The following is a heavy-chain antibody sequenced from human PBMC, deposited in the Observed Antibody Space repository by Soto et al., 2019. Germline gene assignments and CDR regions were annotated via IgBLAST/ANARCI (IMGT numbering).Heavy chain of an antibody. J-gene: IGHJ6*03. Sequence: ASVKVSCKASGGTFSSYTISWVRQAPGQGLEWMGRIIPIPGIANYAQKFQGRVTITADKSTSTAYMELSSLRSEDTAVYYCARAKPEHYYYYYMDVWGKGTTVTVSS. V-gene: IGHV1-69*02. CDR1: GGTFSSYT. CDR2: IIPIPGIA. CDR3: ARAKPEHYYYYYMDV.